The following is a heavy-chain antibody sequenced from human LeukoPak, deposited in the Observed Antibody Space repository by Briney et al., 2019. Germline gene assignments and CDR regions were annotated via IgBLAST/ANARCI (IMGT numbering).Heavy chain of an antibody. Sequence: SETLSLTCTVSGYSISSGYYWSWLRQPPGEGLEWIGEINHSGSTNYNPSLKSRVTISVDTSKNQFSLKLSSVTAEDTAVYYCARRLSYYYYYMDVWGKGTTVTISS. J-gene: IGHJ6*03. V-gene: IGHV4-38-2*02. CDR3: ARRLSYYYYYMDV. CDR1: GYSISSGYY. CDR2: INHSGST.